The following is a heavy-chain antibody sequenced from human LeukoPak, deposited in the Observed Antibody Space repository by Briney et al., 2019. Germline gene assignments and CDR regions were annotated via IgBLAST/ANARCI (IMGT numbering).Heavy chain of an antibody. CDR1: GLTFGLYG. V-gene: IGHV3-33*01. J-gene: IGHJ2*01. CDR2: IWFSGSNR. CDR3: ARAGDGPNNWYFNL. Sequence: GGSLRLSCAASGLTFGLYGMHWVRQTPGKGLEWVAVIWFSGSNRKYADSVKGRFTISRDNSKNTLSLQMNSLRVKDTAVYYCARAGDGPNNWYFNLWGRGALVTVSS.